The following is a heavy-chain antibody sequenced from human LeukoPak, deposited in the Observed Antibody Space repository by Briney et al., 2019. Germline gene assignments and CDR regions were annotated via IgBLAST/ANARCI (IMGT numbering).Heavy chain of an antibody. V-gene: IGHV4-39*01. CDR1: GGSITTTYY. CDR3: TRHQTNFYGSGAPFDP. CDR2: LYHSGNS. D-gene: IGHD3-10*01. Sequence: SETLSLTCSVSGGSITTTYYWSWIRPPPGGGLEWIAILYHSGNSNYNPSLKSRVTMSVDTSKNQFSLQLTSMTAADTAIYYCTRHQTNFYGSGAPFDPWGQGTLVTVSS. J-gene: IGHJ5*02.